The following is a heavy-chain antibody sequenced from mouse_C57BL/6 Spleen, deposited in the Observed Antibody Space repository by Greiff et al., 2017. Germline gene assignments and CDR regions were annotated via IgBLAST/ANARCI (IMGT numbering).Heavy chain of an antibody. CDR1: GFSLTSYW. Sequence: QVHVKQSGPGLVQPSPTLSITCTVSGFSLTSYWVNWVRQSPGKGLEWMGVIWSGGSTDNNAAFITRLSISTDNSKSQVLFKMNSLQADDTAIYFCARGGIRYAWFGDWGQGTLVTVSA. V-gene: IGHV2-2*01. J-gene: IGHJ3*01. CDR2: IWSGGST. CDR3: ARGGIRYAWFGD. D-gene: IGHD2-14*01.